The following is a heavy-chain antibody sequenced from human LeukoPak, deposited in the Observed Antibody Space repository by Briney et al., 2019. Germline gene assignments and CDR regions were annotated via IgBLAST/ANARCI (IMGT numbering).Heavy chain of an antibody. V-gene: IGHV3-48*03. CDR1: GFTFSSYE. CDR3: ARDRGLDY. CDR2: ISSSASTM. Sequence: PGGSLRLSCAASGFTFSSYEMNWVRQAPGKGLEWVSYISSSASTMYYADSVKGRFTISRDNAKNSLFLQMNSLRAEDTAVYYCARDRGLDYWGQGTLATVSS. J-gene: IGHJ4*02.